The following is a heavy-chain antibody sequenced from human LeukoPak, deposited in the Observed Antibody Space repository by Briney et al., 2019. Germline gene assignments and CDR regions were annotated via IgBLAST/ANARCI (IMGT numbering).Heavy chain of an antibody. CDR2: IYDSGST. J-gene: IGHJ3*02. D-gene: IGHD3-22*01. Sequence: PSETLSLTCTVSGGSISSYYWSWIRQPPGKGLEWIGYIYDSGSTNYNPSLKSRVTISVDTSKNQFSLKLSSVTAADTAVYYCARHDTYYYDSSGYKRDAFDIWGQGTMVTVSS. V-gene: IGHV4-59*08. CDR1: GGSISSYY. CDR3: ARHDTYYYDSSGYKRDAFDI.